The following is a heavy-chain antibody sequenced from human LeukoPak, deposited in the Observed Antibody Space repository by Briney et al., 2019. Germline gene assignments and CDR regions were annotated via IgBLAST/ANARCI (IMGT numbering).Heavy chain of an antibody. CDR1: GGTFSSYA. D-gene: IGHD6-13*01. J-gene: IGHJ4*02. CDR2: IIPIFGTA. CDR3: ARSREMLGIAAAGTIDH. V-gene: IGHV1-69*13. Sequence: SVKVSCKASGGTFSSYAISWVRQAPGQGLEWMGGIIPIFGTANYAQKFQGRVTITADESTSTAYMELSSLRSEDTAVYYCARSREMLGIAAAGTIDHWGQGTLVTVSS.